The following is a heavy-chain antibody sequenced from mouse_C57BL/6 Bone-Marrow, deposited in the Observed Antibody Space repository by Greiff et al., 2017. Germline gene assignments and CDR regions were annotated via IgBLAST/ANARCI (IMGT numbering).Heavy chain of an antibody. D-gene: IGHD1-1*01. CDR1: GFNIKNTY. CDR3: ARRYYYGSSPYYCDY. J-gene: IGHJ2*01. V-gene: IGHV14-3*01. CDR2: LDPANGNP. Sequence: EFQLQQSVAELVRPGASVKLSCTASGFNIKNTYMHWVKQRPEQGLGWIGRLDPANGNPKYAPKFQGKATITADTSSNTAYLQLSSLTSESTAIYYCARRYYYGSSPYYCDYWGQGTTLTVSS.